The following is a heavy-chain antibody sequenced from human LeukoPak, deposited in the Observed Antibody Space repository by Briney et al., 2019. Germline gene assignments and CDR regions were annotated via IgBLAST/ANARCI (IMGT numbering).Heavy chain of an antibody. CDR1: RFTFSNYW. Sequence: GGSLRLSCAASRFTFSNYWMHWVRQAPGKGLVWVSRINSDGSSRSYADSVKGRFTISRDNAKNTLYLQMNSLRAEDTAVYYCARGGGIVGPKDYWGQGTLVTVSS. V-gene: IGHV3-74*01. J-gene: IGHJ4*02. D-gene: IGHD1-26*01. CDR2: INSDGSSR. CDR3: ARGGGIVGPKDY.